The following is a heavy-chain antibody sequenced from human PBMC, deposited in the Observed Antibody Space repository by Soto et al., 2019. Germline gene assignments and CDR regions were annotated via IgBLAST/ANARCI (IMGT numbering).Heavy chain of an antibody. D-gene: IGHD1-1*01. CDR2: IGTGGDT. J-gene: IGHJ3*02. Sequence: EVQLVESGGGLVQPGGSLRLSCAASGFTLRNYDMYWVRQVTGEGLEWVSGIGTGGDTHYSGSVKGRFTISRENAQNSLYLQMDSLRAGDTAVYYCVRGGLPRRGLDAFDMWGPGTMVTVSS. V-gene: IGHV3-13*01. CDR1: GFTLRNYD. CDR3: VRGGLPRRGLDAFDM.